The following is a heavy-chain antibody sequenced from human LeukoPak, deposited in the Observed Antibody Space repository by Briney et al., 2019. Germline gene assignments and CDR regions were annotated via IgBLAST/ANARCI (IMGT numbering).Heavy chain of an antibody. CDR3: ARGQGATVPQVGKNWFDP. D-gene: IGHD1-26*01. J-gene: IGHJ5*02. CDR2: VNESGGT. V-gene: IGHV4-34*01. Sequence: SETLSLTCAVYVDSFSNYYWNWIRQTPGKGLEWIGEVNESGGTNINPSLRSRVILSVDTSKNQLSLKLISMTAADTAIYYCARGQGATVPQVGKNWFDPWGQGTWVIVSS. CDR1: VDSFSNYY.